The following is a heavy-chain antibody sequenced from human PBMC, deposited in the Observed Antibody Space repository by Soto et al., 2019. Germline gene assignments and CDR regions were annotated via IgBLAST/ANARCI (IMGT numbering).Heavy chain of an antibody. CDR1: GTTFSSYG. Sequence: GGSLRLSCVVSGTTFSSYGMHWVRQAPGKGLEWVAVISHDGYNKKYVDSVKGRFTISRDNSKNTLYLQMDSLRTEDTAVYYCAKEKSPGYKNGPARWEFDYWGQGTLVTVSS. D-gene: IGHD1-26*01. CDR3: AKEKSPGYKNGPARWEFDY. CDR2: ISHDGYNK. J-gene: IGHJ4*02. V-gene: IGHV3-30*18.